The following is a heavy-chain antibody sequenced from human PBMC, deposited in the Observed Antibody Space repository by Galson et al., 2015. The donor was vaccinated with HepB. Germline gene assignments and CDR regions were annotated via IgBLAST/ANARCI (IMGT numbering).Heavy chain of an antibody. J-gene: IGHJ4*02. Sequence: SLRLSCAASGFTFSSYAMNWVRQAPGKGLEWVSYISSSGSTIYYADSVKGRFTISRDNAKNSLYLQMNSLRAEDTAVYYCAREADTYANHGSGSYKRPDFDYWGQGTLVTVSS. CDR1: GFTFSSYA. CDR3: AREADTYANHGSGSYKRPDFDY. D-gene: IGHD3-10*01. CDR2: ISSSGSTI. V-gene: IGHV3-48*03.